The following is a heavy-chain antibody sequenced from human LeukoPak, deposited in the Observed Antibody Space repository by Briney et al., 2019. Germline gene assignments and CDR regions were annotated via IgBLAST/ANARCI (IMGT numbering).Heavy chain of an antibody. J-gene: IGHJ3*02. D-gene: IGHD3-22*01. V-gene: IGHV1-2*02. CDR3: ARFSGSDDAFDI. Sequence: GESLKISCKGSGYTFTGYYMHWVRQAPGQGLEWMGWINPNSGGTNYAQKSQGRVTMTRDTSISTAYMELSRLRSDDTAVYYCARFSGSDDAFDIWGQGTMVAVSS. CDR2: INPNSGGT. CDR1: GYTFTGYY.